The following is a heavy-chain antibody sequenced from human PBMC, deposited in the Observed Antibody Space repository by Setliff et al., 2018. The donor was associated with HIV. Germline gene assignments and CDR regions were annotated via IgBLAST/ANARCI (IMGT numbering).Heavy chain of an antibody. CDR3: ARVGYHGSGRYSFDY. CDR2: IHTSGST. Sequence: PSETLSLTCTVSGGSISRGSCYWSWIRQPAGKGLEWTGHIHTSGSTKYNPSLKSRVTISADTSRNQFPLNLSSVTAAETAVYYCARVGYHGSGRYSFDYLGQGTLVTVSS. V-gene: IGHV4-61*09. CDR1: GGSISRGSCY. J-gene: IGHJ4*02. D-gene: IGHD3-10*01.